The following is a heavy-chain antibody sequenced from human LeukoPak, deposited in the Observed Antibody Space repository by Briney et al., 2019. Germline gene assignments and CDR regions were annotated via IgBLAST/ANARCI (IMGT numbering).Heavy chain of an antibody. CDR2: ISSSSSYI. D-gene: IGHD6-19*01. CDR1: GFTFSSYR. CDR3: AREGSGVAGYFDY. Sequence: PGGSLRLSCAASGFTFSSYRMNWVRRAPGKGLEWVPSISSSSSYIYYADSVKGRFTISRDNAKNSLYLQMNSLRAEDTAVYYCAREGSGVAGYFDYWGQGTLVTVSS. J-gene: IGHJ4*02. V-gene: IGHV3-21*06.